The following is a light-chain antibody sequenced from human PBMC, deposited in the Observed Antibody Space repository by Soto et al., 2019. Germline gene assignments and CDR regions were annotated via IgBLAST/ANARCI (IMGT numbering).Light chain of an antibody. CDR2: GAT. CDR3: NSYTITSTCL. J-gene: IGLJ1*01. V-gene: IGLV2-14*01. Sequence: QSVLTQPASMSGSPGQSITIPCTATSSDIGRYNFVSWYQHHPGKAPKLTIYGATKRPSGVSYRFSGSKSGNTASLTISGLQAEDGADYWCNSYTITSTCLFGTGTKLTVL. CDR1: SSDIGRYNF.